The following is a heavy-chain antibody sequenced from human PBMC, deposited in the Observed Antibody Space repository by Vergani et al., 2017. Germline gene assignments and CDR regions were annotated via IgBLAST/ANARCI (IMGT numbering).Heavy chain of an antibody. Sequence: QVQLVQSGAEVKKPGASVKVSCKASGYTFTSYDINWVRQATGQGLEWMGWMNPNSGNTGYAQKFQGRVTMTRNTSISTAYMELSSLRSEDTAVYYCATAIMEIIAAAGPWYAFDIWGQGTMVTVSS. CDR2: MNPNSGNT. J-gene: IGHJ3*02. CDR1: GYTFTSYD. D-gene: IGHD6-13*01. V-gene: IGHV1-8*01. CDR3: ATAIMEIIAAAGPWYAFDI.